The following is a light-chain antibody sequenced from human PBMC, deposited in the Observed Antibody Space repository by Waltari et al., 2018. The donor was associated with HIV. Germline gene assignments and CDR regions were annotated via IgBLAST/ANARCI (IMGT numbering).Light chain of an antibody. CDR1: QSVSSN. Sequence: EIVMTQSPATLSVSPGERATLSGRASQSVSSNLAWYQQKPGQAPRLLIYGASTRATGIPARFSGSGSGTEFTLTISSLQSEDFAVYYCQQSNNWPPLTFGGGTKVEIK. CDR3: QQSNNWPPLT. CDR2: GAS. V-gene: IGKV3-15*01. J-gene: IGKJ4*01.